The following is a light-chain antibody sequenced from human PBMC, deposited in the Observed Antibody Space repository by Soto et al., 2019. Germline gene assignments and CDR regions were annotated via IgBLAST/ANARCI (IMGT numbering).Light chain of an antibody. CDR1: SSDVGGYNY. CDR2: DVS. V-gene: IGLV2-14*01. Sequence: QSALTQPASVSGSPGQSITISCTGTSSDVGGYNYVSWYQQHPGKAPKLMIYDVSNRPSGVSNRFSGSKSGNTASLTISGRQAEDGDDYYCSSYTSISTLVVFGGGTKLTVL. J-gene: IGLJ2*01. CDR3: SSYTSISTLVV.